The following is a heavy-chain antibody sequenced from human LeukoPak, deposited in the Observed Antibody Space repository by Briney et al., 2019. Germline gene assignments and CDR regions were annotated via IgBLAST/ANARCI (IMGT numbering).Heavy chain of an antibody. CDR1: GDSISSGDYY. CDR3: ARGPYSYDSSGAFDI. CDR2: ISSSGST. V-gene: IGHV4-61*02. J-gene: IGHJ3*02. Sequence: SQTLSLTCTVSGDSISSGDYYWSWIRQPAGKGLEWIGRISSSGSTNYNPSLKSRVTTSVDTSKNQFSLKLSSVTAADTAVYFCARGPYSYDSSGAFDIWGQGTMVTVSS. D-gene: IGHD3-22*01.